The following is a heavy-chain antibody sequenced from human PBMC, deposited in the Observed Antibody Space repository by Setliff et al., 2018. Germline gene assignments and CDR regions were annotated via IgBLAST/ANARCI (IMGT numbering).Heavy chain of an antibody. J-gene: IGHJ3*02. D-gene: IGHD3-3*01. CDR1: GYTFTTYT. CDR2: INTYTGNP. CDR3: AISTIFGVVSPTPDAFDI. Sequence: ASVKVSCKASGYTFTTYTKNWVRRAPGQGLEWMGWINTYTGNPTYAQGFTGRFVFSLDTSVSTAYLQISTLKAEDTAVYYCAISTIFGVVSPTPDAFDIWGQGTMVTVS. V-gene: IGHV7-4-1*02.